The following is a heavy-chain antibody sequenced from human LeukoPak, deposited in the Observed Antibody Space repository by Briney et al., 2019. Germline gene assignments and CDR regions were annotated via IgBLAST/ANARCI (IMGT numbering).Heavy chain of an antibody. V-gene: IGHV4-59*01. Sequence: KPSETLSLTCIVSGGSISNYYWSWIRQPPGRGLEWNGHIYFSGSTNYNPSLKSRVTISVDTSKNQFSLKLSSVTAADTAVYYCARDPSVWGQGTLVTVSS. CDR2: IYFSGST. J-gene: IGHJ1*01. CDR3: ARDPSV. CDR1: GGSISNYY.